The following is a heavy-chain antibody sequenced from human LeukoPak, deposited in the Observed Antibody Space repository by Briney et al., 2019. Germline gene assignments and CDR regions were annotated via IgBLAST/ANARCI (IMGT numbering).Heavy chain of an antibody. J-gene: IGHJ4*02. CDR1: GFTFSNVA. V-gene: IGHV3-23*01. CDR3: AKEDVDTSFDY. Sequence: GGSLRLSCAASGFTFSNVAMNCGRQAPGKGLEWGSAISDGAGGRTYYTDSVKGRFTISRYNSKNTLYLQLNSLRAEDTAVYYCAKEDVDTSFDYWGQGTLVTVSS. D-gene: IGHD5-18*01. CDR2: ISDGAGGRT.